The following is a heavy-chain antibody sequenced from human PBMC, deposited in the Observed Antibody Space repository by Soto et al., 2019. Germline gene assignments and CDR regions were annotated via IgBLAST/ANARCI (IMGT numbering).Heavy chain of an antibody. V-gene: IGHV4-61*01. CDR3: ARGYSGSYFDF. Sequence: PSETLSLTCTVSGGSVSSGSYYWSWIRQPPGKGLEWIGYIYYSGSTNYNPSLKSRVTISVDASKNQFSLKLSSVTAADTAVYYCARGYSGSYFDFWGQGTLVTVSS. J-gene: IGHJ4*02. CDR1: GGSVSSGSYY. D-gene: IGHD1-26*01. CDR2: IYYSGST.